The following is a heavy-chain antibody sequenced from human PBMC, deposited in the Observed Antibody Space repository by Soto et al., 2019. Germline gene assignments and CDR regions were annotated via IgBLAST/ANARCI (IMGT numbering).Heavy chain of an antibody. CDR3: ARDIVVVPATMGYSSSGYDY. J-gene: IGHJ4*02. Sequence: ASVKVSCKASGYTFTSYYMHWVRQAPGQGLEWMGIINPSGGSTSYAQKFQGRVTMTRDTSTSTVYMELSSLRSEDTAVYYCARDIVVVPATMGYSSSGYDYRGQGTLVTVSS. D-gene: IGHD2-2*01. V-gene: IGHV1-46*01. CDR1: GYTFTSYY. CDR2: INPSGGST.